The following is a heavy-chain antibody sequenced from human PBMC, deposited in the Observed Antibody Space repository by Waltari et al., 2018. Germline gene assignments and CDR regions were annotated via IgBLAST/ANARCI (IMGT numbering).Heavy chain of an antibody. CDR3: ARNPRYDSPD. Sequence: EVQLAESGGGFVQPGGSLRISCAASGFTVSNNYMSWVRQAPGKGLHGVSLIYSGGYTQSADSVKGRFTISRDNSKNTLYLQMNSLRVEDTAVYYCARNPRYDSPDWGQGTLVTVSS. CDR2: IYSGGYT. J-gene: IGHJ4*02. CDR1: GFTVSNNY. V-gene: IGHV3-66*02. D-gene: IGHD3-22*01.